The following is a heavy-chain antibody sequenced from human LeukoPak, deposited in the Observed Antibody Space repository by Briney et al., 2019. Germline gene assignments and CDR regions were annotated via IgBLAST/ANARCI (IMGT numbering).Heavy chain of an antibody. CDR2: MYYTGST. V-gene: IGHV4-59*01. CDR1: GGSISSDY. Sequence: SETLSLTCSVSGGSISSDYWAWIRQPPGKGLEWIGYMYYTGSTNYNPSLKSRVTISVDTSKNQFSLKLSSVTAADTAVYYCARLYSSSSDAFDIWGQGTMVTVSS. J-gene: IGHJ3*02. D-gene: IGHD6-6*01. CDR3: ARLYSSSSDAFDI.